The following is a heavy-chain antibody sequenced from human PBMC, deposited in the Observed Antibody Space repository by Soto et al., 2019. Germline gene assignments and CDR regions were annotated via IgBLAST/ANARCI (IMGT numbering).Heavy chain of an antibody. CDR3: AKADYDY. CDR1: GFTFSSYG. V-gene: IGHV3-30*18. J-gene: IGHJ4*02. D-gene: IGHD4-17*01. CDR2: ISYDGSNK. Sequence: QVQLVASGGGVVQPGRSLRLSCAASGFTFSSYGMHWVRQAPGKGLEWVAVISYDGSNKYYADSVKGRFTISRDNSKNTLYLQMNSLRAEDTAVYYCAKADYDYWGQGTLVTVSS.